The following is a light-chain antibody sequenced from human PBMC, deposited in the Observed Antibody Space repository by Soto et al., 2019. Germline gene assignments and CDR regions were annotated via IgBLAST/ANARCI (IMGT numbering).Light chain of an antibody. J-gene: IGKJ1*01. V-gene: IGKV1-5*03. CDR1: ETISSW. Sequence: DIQMPQSPSTLSGSVGDRVTITCRASETISSWLALYQQNPWKVPKPLIYKASTLKSGVPSRFSGSGSGTEFTLTISSLQPDDFATYYCQHYNSYSEAFGQVTKVDI. CDR2: KAS. CDR3: QHYNSYSEA.